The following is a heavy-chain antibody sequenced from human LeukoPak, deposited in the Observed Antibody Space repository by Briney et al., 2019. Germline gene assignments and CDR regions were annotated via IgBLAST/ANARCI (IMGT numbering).Heavy chain of an antibody. CDR2: IYSGGST. CDR3: ARQGELELRTFFDY. J-gene: IGHJ4*02. CDR1: GFTVSSNY. Sequence: GGSLRLSCAASGFTVSSNYMSWVRQAPGKGPEWVSVIYSGGSTYYADSVEGRFTISRDNSKNTLYLQMNSLRAEDTAVYYCARQGELELRTFFDYWGQGTLVTVSS. D-gene: IGHD1-7*01. V-gene: IGHV3-66*02.